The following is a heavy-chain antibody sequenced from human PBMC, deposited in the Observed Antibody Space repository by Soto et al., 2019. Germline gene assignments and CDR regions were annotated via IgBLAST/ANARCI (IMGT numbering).Heavy chain of an antibody. V-gene: IGHV3-33*01. CDR2: IWYDGSNK. CDR3: ARELGYCRGGNCYFDY. J-gene: IGHJ4*02. Sequence: ESGGGVVQPGRSLRVSCAASGLTFSSYGMHWVRQAPGKGLEWVALIWYDGSNKDYADSVKGRFTISRDNSKNTLYLQMNSLGVEDTAVYYCARELGYCRGGNCYFDYWGQGTLVTVSS. CDR1: GLTFSSYG. D-gene: IGHD2-15*01.